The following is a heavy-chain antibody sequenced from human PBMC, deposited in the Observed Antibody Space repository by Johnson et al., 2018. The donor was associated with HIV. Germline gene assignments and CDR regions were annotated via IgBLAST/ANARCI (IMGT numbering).Heavy chain of an antibody. CDR3: AREGAWEVRPGAFDI. V-gene: IGHV3-66*01. CDR2: IYSGGSI. D-gene: IGHD1-26*01. J-gene: IGHJ3*02. Sequence: MLLVESGGGLVQPGGSLRLSCAASGFTVSSNYMSWVRQAPGKGLAWVSVIYSGGSIYYADSVKGRFSISRDNSKNTLYLQMNSLRVEDTAVYYCAREGAWEVRPGAFDIWGQGTMVTVSS. CDR1: GFTVSSNY.